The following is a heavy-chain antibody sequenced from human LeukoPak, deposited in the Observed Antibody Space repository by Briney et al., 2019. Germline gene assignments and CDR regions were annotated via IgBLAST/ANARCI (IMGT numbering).Heavy chain of an antibody. Sequence: PSETPSLTCTVSGGSISSDNYYWGWIRQPPGKGLEWIGTIYYSGTKYYNPSLKSRVTISVDMSKNQFSLKMSSVTAADTAVYYCARYIGGAAFFDFWGQGTLVTVSS. V-gene: IGHV4-39*01. CDR3: ARYIGGAAFFDF. D-gene: IGHD6-19*01. J-gene: IGHJ4*02. CDR2: IYYSGTK. CDR1: GGSISSDNYY.